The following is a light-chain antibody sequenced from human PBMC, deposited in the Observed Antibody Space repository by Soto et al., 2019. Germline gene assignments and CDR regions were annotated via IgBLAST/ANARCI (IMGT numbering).Light chain of an antibody. CDR3: QQYYSTPTWT. Sequence: DIVMTQSTDSLAVSLGERATINCKSSQSVLYSSNNKNYLAWYQQKPGQPPKLLIYWASTRESGVPDRFSGSGSGTDFTLTISSLQAEDVAVYYCQQYYSTPTWTFDQGTKVEIK. CDR2: WAS. J-gene: IGKJ1*01. V-gene: IGKV4-1*01. CDR1: QSVLYSSNNKNY.